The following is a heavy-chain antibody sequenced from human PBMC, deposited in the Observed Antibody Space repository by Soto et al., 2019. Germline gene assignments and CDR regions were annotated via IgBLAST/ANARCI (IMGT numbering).Heavy chain of an antibody. CDR3: AKARLPGYSSSWTPFDY. V-gene: IGHV3-23*01. J-gene: IGHJ4*02. Sequence: GGSLRISYSASGFTFSNYAMSWVRHAPGKGLEWVSAISGSGGSTYYADSVKGRFTISRDNSKNTLYLQMNSLRAEDTAVYYCAKARLPGYSSSWTPFDYWGQGTLVTVSS. D-gene: IGHD6-13*01. CDR1: GFTFSNYA. CDR2: ISGSGGST.